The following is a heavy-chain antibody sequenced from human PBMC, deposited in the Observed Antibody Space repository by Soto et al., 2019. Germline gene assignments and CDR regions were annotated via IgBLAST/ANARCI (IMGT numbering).Heavy chain of an antibody. CDR2: IYYSGNT. J-gene: IGHJ4*02. D-gene: IGHD6-6*01. Sequence: SETLSLTCSVSSASLSSSTYYWSWIRQPPGRGPEWIGSIYYSGNTYYKPSLKSRVSISIDTSRNQLSLKLTSVTAADTGVYYCASSSPFHYWGPGILVT. CDR3: ASSSPFHY. V-gene: IGHV4-39*01. CDR1: SASLSSSTYY.